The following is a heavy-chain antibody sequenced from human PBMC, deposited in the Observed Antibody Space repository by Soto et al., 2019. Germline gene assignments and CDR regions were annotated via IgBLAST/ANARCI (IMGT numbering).Heavy chain of an antibody. J-gene: IGHJ4*02. Sequence: GGSLRLSCAASGFTFSSYWMHWVRQAPGKGLVWVSRINSDGSSTSYADSVKGRFTVSRDNSKNTLYLQMNSLRAEGTAVYYCAKDGADFWSGYYPDPFDYWGQGTLVTVSS. CDR2: INSDGSST. V-gene: IGHV3-74*01. D-gene: IGHD3-3*01. CDR3: AKDGADFWSGYYPDPFDY. CDR1: GFTFSSYW.